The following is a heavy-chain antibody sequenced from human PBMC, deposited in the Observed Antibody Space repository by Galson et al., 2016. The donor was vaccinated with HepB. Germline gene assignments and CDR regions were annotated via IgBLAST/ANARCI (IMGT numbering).Heavy chain of an antibody. CDR3: ARGVGALFYY. Sequence: SETLSLTCAVFGGSFSGYSWSWIRQPPGKGLEWIGEINHSGSTNYNPSLKSRVTISVDTSKRQFSLNLRSVTAADTAVYYCARGVGALFYYWGQGTLVTASS. CDR1: GGSFSGYS. CDR2: INHSGST. J-gene: IGHJ4*02. V-gene: IGHV4-34*01. D-gene: IGHD6-6*01.